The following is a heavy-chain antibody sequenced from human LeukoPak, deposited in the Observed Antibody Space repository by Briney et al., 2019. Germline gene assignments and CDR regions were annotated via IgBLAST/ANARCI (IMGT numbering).Heavy chain of an antibody. CDR1: GYTFTIYD. J-gene: IGHJ4*02. CDR2: ISTYNGNT. CDR3: TRARTYLDY. D-gene: IGHD1-14*01. V-gene: IGHV1-18*01. Sequence: ASVKVSCKASGYTFTIYDISWVRQAPGQGLEWMGWISTYNGNTNYAQKFQGRVTMTTDTSTSTAYMELRSLRSDDTAVYYCTRARTYLDYWGQGTLVTVSS.